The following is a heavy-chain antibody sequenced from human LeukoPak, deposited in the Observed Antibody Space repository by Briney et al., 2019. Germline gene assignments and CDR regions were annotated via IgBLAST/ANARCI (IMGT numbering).Heavy chain of an antibody. D-gene: IGHD6-19*01. CDR3: ARVAGWHWFDP. Sequence: GGSLRLSCAASGVTLCGSDMTWVRHAPGGGLEWVSSIMLSGDTTYYGDSVKGRFTISRENTKNTVYLQMNNMRVDATAAYYCARVAGWHWFDPWGQGTLVTVSS. J-gene: IGHJ5*02. V-gene: IGHV3-23*01. CDR2: IMLSGDTT. CDR1: GVTLCGSD.